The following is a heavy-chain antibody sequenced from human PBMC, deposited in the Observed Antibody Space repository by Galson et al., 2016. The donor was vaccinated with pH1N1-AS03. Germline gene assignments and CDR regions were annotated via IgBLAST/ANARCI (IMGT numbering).Heavy chain of an antibody. V-gene: IGHV6-1*01. J-gene: IGHJ4*02. Sequence: CAISGDSVSGSRGVAWNWIRQSPSRGLEWLGRTFYWSKWSNDYAEPVKSRITIDPDTSNNQFSLHLNSLTPEDTAIYFCARGKNSGFDYWGQGTPVTVSS. CDR3: ARGKNSGFDY. D-gene: IGHD3-10*01. CDR1: GDSVSGSRGVA. CDR2: TFYWSKWSN.